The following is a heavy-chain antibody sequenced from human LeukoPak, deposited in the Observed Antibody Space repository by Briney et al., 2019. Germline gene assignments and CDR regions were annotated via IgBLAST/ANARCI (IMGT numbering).Heavy chain of an antibody. CDR1: GYTFTGYY. D-gene: IGHD3-22*01. CDR3: ARVRAPYYYDSSGYYPIDY. Sequence: ASVKVSCKASGYTFTGYYMHWVRQAPGQGLEWMGWINPNSGGTNYAQKFQGRVTMTRDTSISTAYMELSRLRSDDTAVYYCARVRAPYYYDSSGYYPIDYWGQGTLVTVSS. CDR2: INPNSGGT. V-gene: IGHV1-2*02. J-gene: IGHJ4*02.